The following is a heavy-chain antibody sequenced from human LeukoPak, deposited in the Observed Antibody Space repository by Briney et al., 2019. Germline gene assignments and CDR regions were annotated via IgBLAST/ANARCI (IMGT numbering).Heavy chain of an antibody. D-gene: IGHD5-18*01. CDR2: ISYDGSNK. CDR3: ANTATPYYYGMDV. V-gene: IGHV3-30-3*01. J-gene: IGHJ6*02. CDR1: GFTFSSYA. Sequence: SGGSLRLSCAASGFTFSSYAMHWVRQAPGKGLEWVAVISYDGSNKYHADSVKGRFTISRDNSKNTLYLQMNSLRAEDTAVYCCANTATPYYYGMDVWGQGTTVTVSS.